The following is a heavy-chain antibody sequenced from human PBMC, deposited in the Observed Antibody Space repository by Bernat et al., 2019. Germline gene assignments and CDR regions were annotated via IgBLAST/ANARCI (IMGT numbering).Heavy chain of an antibody. CDR2: IWYDGSNK. J-gene: IGHJ4*02. V-gene: IGHV3-33*01. Sequence: QVQLVESGGGVVQPGRSLRLSCAASGFTFSSYSMHWVRQAPGKGLEWLAVIWYDGSNKYYADSVKGRFTISRDNSKNTLDLQMNSLRAEDTAVYYCARVEGGSGWSFDCWGQGTLVTVSS. D-gene: IGHD6-19*01. CDR1: GFTFSSYS. CDR3: ARVEGGSGWSFDC.